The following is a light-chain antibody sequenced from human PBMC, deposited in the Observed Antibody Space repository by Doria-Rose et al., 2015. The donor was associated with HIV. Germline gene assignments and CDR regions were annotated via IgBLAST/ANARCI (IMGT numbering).Light chain of an antibody. CDR3: QQRSDWPPKIT. CDR1: QSVSSY. Sequence: EIVMTQSPDTLSLAPGERATLSCRASQSVSSYLAWYQQKPGQAPRLLIYDASNRATGIPARFSGSGSGTDFTLTISSLEPEDCAVYYCQQRSDWPPKITFGPGARVDIK. J-gene: IGKJ3*01. V-gene: IGKV3-11*01. CDR2: DAS.